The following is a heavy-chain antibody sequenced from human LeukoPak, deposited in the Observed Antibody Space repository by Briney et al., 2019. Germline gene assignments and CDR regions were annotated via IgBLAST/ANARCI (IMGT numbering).Heavy chain of an antibody. CDR3: ARVPRIGAATSSFAY. CDR2: IYYSGST. Sequence: SETLSLTCTVSGGTNSSSSYYGGWMRQPRGKGREWIGSIYYSGSTYYNPSLKSRFTISGDTSKNSLSLQLSSVTAEDTAVYYCARVPRIGAATSSFAYWGQGTLVTVS. CDR1: GGTNSSSSYY. J-gene: IGHJ4*02. V-gene: IGHV4-39*07. D-gene: IGHD1-26*01.